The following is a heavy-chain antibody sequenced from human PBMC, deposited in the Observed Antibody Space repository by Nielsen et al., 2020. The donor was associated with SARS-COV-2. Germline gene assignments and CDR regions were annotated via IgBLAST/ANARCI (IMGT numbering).Heavy chain of an antibody. D-gene: IGHD4-23*01. CDR2: IYSGGST. Sequence: WIRQPPGKGLEWVSVIYSGGSTNYAHSVKGRFTISRDKAKNSLYLQMNSLRAEDTAVYYCASGSTVAGWGQGTLVTVSS. J-gene: IGHJ4*02. CDR3: ASGSTVAG. V-gene: IGHV3-53*01.